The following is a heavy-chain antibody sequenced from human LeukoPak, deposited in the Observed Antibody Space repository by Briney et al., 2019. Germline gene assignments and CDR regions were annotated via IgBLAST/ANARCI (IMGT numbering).Heavy chain of an antibody. Sequence: GGSLRPSCAASGFTFSSYGMTWVRQAPGKGLDWVSGISGSGARTDYADSMKGRFTISRDNAKNTLYLQMNSPRAEDTAVYYCAKGSREWELLDAFDIWGQGTMVTVSS. J-gene: IGHJ3*02. CDR1: GFTFSSYG. CDR2: ISGSGART. V-gene: IGHV3-23*01. D-gene: IGHD1-26*01. CDR3: AKGSREWELLDAFDI.